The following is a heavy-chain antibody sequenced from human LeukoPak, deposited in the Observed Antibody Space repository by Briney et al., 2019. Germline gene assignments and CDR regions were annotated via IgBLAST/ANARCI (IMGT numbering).Heavy chain of an antibody. D-gene: IGHD2-15*01. CDR3: ARDLHCSGGSCYSGLHY. CDR2: ISGSGGST. Sequence: GGSLRLSCAASGFTFSSYGMSWVRQAPGKGLEWVSAISGSGGSTYYADSVKGRFTISRDNSKNTLYLQMNSLRPEDTAVYYCARDLHCSGGSCYSGLHYWGQGTLVTVSS. V-gene: IGHV3-23*01. J-gene: IGHJ4*02. CDR1: GFTFSSYG.